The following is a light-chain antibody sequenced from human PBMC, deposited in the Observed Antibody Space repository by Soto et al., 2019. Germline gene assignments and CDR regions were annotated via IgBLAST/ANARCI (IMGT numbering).Light chain of an antibody. V-gene: IGKV3-11*01. CDR1: QSVSSY. CDR3: QQSKSFPLT. J-gene: IGKJ4*01. CDR2: DAS. Sequence: EIVLTQSPATLSLSPGERATLSCRASQSVSSYLAWYQQKPGQAPRLLIYDASNRATGIPARFSGSGSGTDFTLTISSLEPEDFATYYCQQSKSFPLTFGGGTKVEI.